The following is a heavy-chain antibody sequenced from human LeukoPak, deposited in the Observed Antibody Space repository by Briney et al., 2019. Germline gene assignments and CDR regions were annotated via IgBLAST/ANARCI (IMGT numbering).Heavy chain of an antibody. Sequence: SETLSLTCPVYSGSLSGYYWSWIRQPPGKGLEWIGYIYYSGSTNYNPSLKSRVTISVDTSKNQFSLKLSSVTAADTAVYYCARKGDPGAFDIWGQGTMVTVSS. CDR1: SGSLSGYY. J-gene: IGHJ3*02. CDR3: ARKGDPGAFDI. CDR2: IYYSGST. V-gene: IGHV4-59*01. D-gene: IGHD2-21*02.